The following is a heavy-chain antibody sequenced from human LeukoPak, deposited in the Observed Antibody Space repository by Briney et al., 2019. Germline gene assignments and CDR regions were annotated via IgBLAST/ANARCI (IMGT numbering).Heavy chain of an antibody. V-gene: IGHV4-59*01. D-gene: IGHD4-17*01. CDR2: IYYSGST. J-gene: IGHJ4*02. Sequence: SETLSLTCTVSGGSISSYYWSWIRQPPGKGLEWIGYIYYSGSTNYNPSLKSRVTISVDTSKNQFSLKLSSVTAADTAVYYCARATAGPLPFAGWGQGTLVTVSS. CDR3: ARATAGPLPFAG. CDR1: GGSISSYY.